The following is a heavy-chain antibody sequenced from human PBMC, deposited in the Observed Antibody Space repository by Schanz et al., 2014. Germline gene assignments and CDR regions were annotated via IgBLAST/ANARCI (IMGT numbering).Heavy chain of an antibody. CDR2: INLSGGSP. CDR3: ARDGGEVVRGVMEGVNHYYYGMDV. V-gene: IGHV1-46*03. D-gene: IGHD3-10*01. J-gene: IGHJ6*02. CDR1: GYTFTSYS. Sequence: QVQLVQSGAEVKKPGASVKVSCKASGYTFTSYSMHWVRQAPGQGLEWMGIINLSGGSPNNAQKFQGRLNMSRDTSTSTVDMELSSLRSEDTAVYYCARDGGEVVRGVMEGVNHYYYGMDVWGQGTTVTVSS.